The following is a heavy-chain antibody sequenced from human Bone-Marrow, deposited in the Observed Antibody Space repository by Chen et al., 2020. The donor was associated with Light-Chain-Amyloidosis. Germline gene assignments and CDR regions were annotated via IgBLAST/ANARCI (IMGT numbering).Heavy chain of an antibody. CDR1: GYTFPNYW. D-gene: IGHD5-12*01. CDR3: ARRRDGYNFDY. J-gene: IGHJ4*02. CDR2: IYPDDSDA. V-gene: IGHV5-51*01. Sequence: EVQLEQSGPEVKQPGESLKISCKGSGYTFPNYWIGWVRQMPGKGLEWMGVIYPDDSDARHSPSFEGQVTISADKSITTAYLQWRSLKASDTAMYYCARRRDGYNFDYWGQGTLVTVSS.